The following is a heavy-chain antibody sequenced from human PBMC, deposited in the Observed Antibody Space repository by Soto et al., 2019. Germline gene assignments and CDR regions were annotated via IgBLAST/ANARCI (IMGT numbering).Heavy chain of an antibody. CDR3: AKDPLRGSGRDWFDP. J-gene: IGHJ5*02. Sequence: EVQLLESGGGLVQPGGSLRLSCAASGFTFSSYAMSWVRQAPGKGLEWVSGISGSGGSTYYADSVKGRFTISRDNSKNTLYLQMNSLRAEDTAVYYCAKDPLRGSGRDWFDPWGQGTLVTVSS. CDR2: ISGSGGST. V-gene: IGHV3-23*01. CDR1: GFTFSSYA. D-gene: IGHD3-10*01.